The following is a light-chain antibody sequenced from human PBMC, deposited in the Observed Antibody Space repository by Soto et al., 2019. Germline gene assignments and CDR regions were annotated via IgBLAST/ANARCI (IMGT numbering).Light chain of an antibody. CDR1: QDIGNY. V-gene: IGKV1-33*01. Sequence: IQMTQSPSSLSASVGDRESIHCQASQDIGNYLNWYQQIPGKAPKLLIFDASNLESGVPSRFSGSGSGTDFTFTISSLQPEDIATYYCQQYETLPITFGQGTRLEI. CDR2: DAS. J-gene: IGKJ5*01. CDR3: QQYETLPIT.